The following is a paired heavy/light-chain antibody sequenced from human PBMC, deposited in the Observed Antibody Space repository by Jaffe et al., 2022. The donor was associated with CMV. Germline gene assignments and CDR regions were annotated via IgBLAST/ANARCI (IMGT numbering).Heavy chain of an antibody. CDR3: ARYPPGLGDAFDI. D-gene: IGHD3-10*01. CDR2: IYPGDSII. Sequence: EVQLVQSGAEVKKPGESLKISCKGSGYSFANYWIGWVRQMPGKGLECLGIIYPGDSIIRYSPSFQGQVTISADRSISTAYLQWSSLEASDTAMYYCARYPPGLGDAFDIWGQGTVVTVSS. CDR1: GYSFANYW. V-gene: IGHV5-51*01. J-gene: IGHJ3*02.
Light chain of an antibody. Sequence: DIQLTQSPSFLSASVGDRVTITCRASQDITNYLAWYQQKPGKAPKLLIYTASTLQSGVPSRFSGSGSGTEFTLTISSLQPEDFATYYCQQLNSHPLTFGPGTKVDIK. J-gene: IGKJ3*01. CDR2: TAS. V-gene: IGKV1-9*01. CDR1: QDITNY. CDR3: QQLNSHPLT.